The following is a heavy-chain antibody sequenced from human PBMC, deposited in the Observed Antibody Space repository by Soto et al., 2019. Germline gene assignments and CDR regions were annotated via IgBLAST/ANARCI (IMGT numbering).Heavy chain of an antibody. Sequence: WSLQPPRKGLEWIGEINHSGSTNYNPSLKSRVTISVDTSKNQFSLKLSSVTAADTAVYYCARFKGWNDFWSGYYWGYFDYWGQGTLVTVSS. D-gene: IGHD3-3*01. J-gene: IGHJ4*02. CDR2: INHSGST. V-gene: IGHV4-34*01. CDR3: ARFKGWNDFWSGYYWGYFDY.